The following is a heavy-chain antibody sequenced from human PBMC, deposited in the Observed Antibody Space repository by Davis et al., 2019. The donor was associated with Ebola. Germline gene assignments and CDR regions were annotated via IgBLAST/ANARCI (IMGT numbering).Heavy chain of an antibody. V-gene: IGHV4-59*08. D-gene: IGHD3-22*01. J-gene: IGHJ3*02. CDR1: GFTFSDYY. Sequence: ESLKISCAASGFTFSDYYMSWIRQPPGKGLEWIGSIYYSGSTNYNPSPKSRVTISVDTSKNQFSLKLSSVTAADTAVYYCARRGYYYDSSGYYGGAFDIWGQGTMVTVSS. CDR3: ARRGYYYDSSGYYGGAFDI. CDR2: IYYSGST.